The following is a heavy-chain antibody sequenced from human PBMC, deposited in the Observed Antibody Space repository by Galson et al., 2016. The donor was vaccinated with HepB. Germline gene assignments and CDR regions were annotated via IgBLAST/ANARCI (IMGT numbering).Heavy chain of an antibody. CDR3: ARDMFGEYDQ. D-gene: IGHD3-10*02. V-gene: IGHV3-74*01. CDR2: MNPDGTTI. CDR1: GFTLSNYW. Sequence: SLRLSCAASGFTLSNYWVHWVRQSPGKGLVWVSRMNPDGTTINYGGSVRGRFTISRDSAKNTVYLQMNSLRVEDTAMYYCARDMFGEYDQWGQGTLVTVSS. J-gene: IGHJ4*02.